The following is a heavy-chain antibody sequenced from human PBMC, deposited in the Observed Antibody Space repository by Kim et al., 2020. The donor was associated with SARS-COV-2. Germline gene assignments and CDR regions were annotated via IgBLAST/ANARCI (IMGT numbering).Heavy chain of an antibody. Sequence: GGSLRLSCAASGFTFSSYAMHGVRPAPGKGLGWVAVIAYDGSNKYYADSVRGRFTISRDNSKKTLYLQMSSLRAEDTALYYCARNRLYYDFWGGQTTWGRGTLVAVSS. CDR3: ARNRLYYDFWGGQTT. CDR2: IAYDGSNK. J-gene: IGHJ5*02. V-gene: IGHV3-30-3*01. D-gene: IGHD3-3*01. CDR1: GFTFSSYA.